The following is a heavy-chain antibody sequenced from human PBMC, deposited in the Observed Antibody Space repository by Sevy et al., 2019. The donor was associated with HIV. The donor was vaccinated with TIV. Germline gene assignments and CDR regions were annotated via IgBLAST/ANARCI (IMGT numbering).Heavy chain of an antibody. D-gene: IGHD1-7*01. CDR1: GFPFSDAW. J-gene: IGHJ3*01. CDR2: IKNENDGGTT. Sequence: GGSLRLSCAASGFPFSDAWMNWVRQAPGKVLEWVGLIKNENDGGTTDYAAPVKGRSTISRDDSKNTLYLQMSSLKTEDTAIYYCTTDWATGTTWVRAFDLWGQGTMVTVSS. V-gene: IGHV3-15*01. CDR3: TTDWATGTTWVRAFDL.